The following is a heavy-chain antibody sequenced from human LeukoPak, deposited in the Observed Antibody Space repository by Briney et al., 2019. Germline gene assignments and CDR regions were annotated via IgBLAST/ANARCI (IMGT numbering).Heavy chain of an antibody. CDR1: GFTFNSYG. CDR3: ARVDSYCSGEGCYYYYGMDV. D-gene: IGHD2-15*01. Sequence: PGGSLRLSCVASGFTFNSYGTHWVRQAPGKGLEWVAVIWYDGSNKNYADSVKGRFTISRDNSKNTLYLQMNSLRAEDTAVYYCARVDSYCSGEGCYYYYGMDVWGQGTTVTVSS. J-gene: IGHJ6*02. V-gene: IGHV3-33*01. CDR2: IWYDGSNK.